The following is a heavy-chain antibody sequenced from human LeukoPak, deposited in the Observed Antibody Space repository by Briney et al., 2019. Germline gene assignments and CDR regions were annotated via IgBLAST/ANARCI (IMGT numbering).Heavy chain of an antibody. CDR2: IWYDGSNK. CDR3: ARDGEWFGEMLFDP. CDR1: GFTFSSYG. V-gene: IGHV3-33*01. Sequence: PGGSLRLSCAASGFTFSSYGMHWVRQAPGKGLEWVAVIWYDGSNKYYADSVKGRFTISRDNSKNTLYLQMNSLRAEDTAVYYCARDGEWFGEMLFDPWGQGTLVTVSS. J-gene: IGHJ5*02. D-gene: IGHD3-10*01.